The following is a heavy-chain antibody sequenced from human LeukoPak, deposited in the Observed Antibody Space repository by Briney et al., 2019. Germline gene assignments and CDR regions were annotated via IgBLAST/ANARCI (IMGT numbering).Heavy chain of an antibody. D-gene: IGHD1-26*01. CDR3: ATMGATNFDH. Sequence: ASVDCSCTASGYTFTDYYIHWVRQAPGQGLESRGWINPNRGGTHYAQKFQDRVTMTRDTSIRTAYMEVSRLGSDDTAEYYCATMGATNFDHWGQGTLVTVSS. J-gene: IGHJ4*02. CDR1: GYTFTDYY. CDR2: INPNRGGT. V-gene: IGHV1-2*02.